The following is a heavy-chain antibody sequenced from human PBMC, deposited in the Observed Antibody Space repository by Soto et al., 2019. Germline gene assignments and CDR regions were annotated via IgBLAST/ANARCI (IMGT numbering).Heavy chain of an antibody. D-gene: IGHD3-3*01. J-gene: IGHJ5*02. CDR1: GFTFRSYA. CDR3: AKEPDVICGAYTLFDP. V-gene: IGHV3-23*01. Sequence: EVQVLEAGGGLVQPGGSLRLSCAASGFTFRSYAMSWVRQSPGKGLEWVSGISGGGDRRYYADSVKGRFTISRDSSKNTMYLQMNSLRAEDTAVYYCAKEPDVICGAYTLFDPWGQGNLVTVSS. CDR2: ISGGGDRR.